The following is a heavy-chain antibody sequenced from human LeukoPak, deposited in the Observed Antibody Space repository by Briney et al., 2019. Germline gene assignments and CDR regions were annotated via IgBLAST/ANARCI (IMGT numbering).Heavy chain of an antibody. Sequence: GRSLRLSCAASGFTFSSYGMHWVRQAPGKGLEWVAVISYDGSNKYYADSVKGRFTISRDSSKNTLYLQMNSLRAEDTAVYYCAKVTRFLMYYFDYWGQGTLVTVSS. CDR1: GFTFSSYG. CDR2: ISYDGSNK. D-gene: IGHD2/OR15-2a*01. V-gene: IGHV3-30*18. J-gene: IGHJ4*02. CDR3: AKVTRFLMYYFDY.